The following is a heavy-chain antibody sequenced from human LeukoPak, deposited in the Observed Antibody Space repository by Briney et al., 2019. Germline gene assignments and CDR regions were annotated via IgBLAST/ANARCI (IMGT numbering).Heavy chain of an antibody. CDR1: GGSFSVYY. CDR3: ARDHFDYYGSGAVWDWFDP. CDR2: ITYSGST. Sequence: SETLSLTCAVYGGSFSVYYWGWIRQPPGKELEWIGSITYSGSTYYNPSLKSRVTISVDTSKNQFSLKLISVTAADTAVYYCARDHFDYYGSGAVWDWFDPWGQGTLVTVSS. D-gene: IGHD3-10*01. J-gene: IGHJ5*02. V-gene: IGHV4-34*01.